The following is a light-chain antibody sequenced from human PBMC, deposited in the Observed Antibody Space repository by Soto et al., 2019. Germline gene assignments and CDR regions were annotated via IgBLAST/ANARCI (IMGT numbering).Light chain of an antibody. CDR1: KSGSTSY. CDR3: QQYGTSPHP. CDR2: GAS. J-gene: IGKJ4*02. V-gene: IGKV3-20*01. Sequence: ERVLTQSPGAVSLSRGERAPVFXRASKSGSTSYLAWYQRHPXNAPTLXXKGASSRTTGFPDRVSGSGCGTDFTLTISRLEPEEVAVYYVQQYGTSPHPFGGGTKV.